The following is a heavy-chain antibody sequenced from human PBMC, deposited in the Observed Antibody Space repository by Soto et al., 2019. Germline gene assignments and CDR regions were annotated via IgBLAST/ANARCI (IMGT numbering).Heavy chain of an antibody. Sequence: SETLSLTCTVSGGSISSGGYYWSWIRQHPGKGLEWIGYIYYSGSTYYNPSLKSRVTISVDTPKNQFSLKLSSVTAADTAVYYCASGGRPYYDFWSGPPHYYYYGMDVWGQGTTVTVSS. CDR2: IYYSGST. J-gene: IGHJ6*02. CDR3: ASGGRPYYDFWSGPPHYYYYGMDV. D-gene: IGHD3-3*01. CDR1: GGSISSGGYY. V-gene: IGHV4-31*03.